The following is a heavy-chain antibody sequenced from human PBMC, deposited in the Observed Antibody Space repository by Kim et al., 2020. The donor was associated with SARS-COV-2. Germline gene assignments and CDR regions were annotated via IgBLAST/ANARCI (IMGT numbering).Heavy chain of an antibody. CDR1: GFTFSNHA. Sequence: GGSLRLSCAASGFTFSNHAIHWVRQAPGKGLEWVALISYDGSNRYYADSVKGRFTISRDNSENTLYLQMNRLRAEDTAVYYCARVGNEYFYDYGMDVWGQGTTVTVSS. V-gene: IGHV3-30*04. D-gene: IGHD3-22*01. CDR2: ISYDGSNR. J-gene: IGHJ6*02. CDR3: ARVGNEYFYDYGMDV.